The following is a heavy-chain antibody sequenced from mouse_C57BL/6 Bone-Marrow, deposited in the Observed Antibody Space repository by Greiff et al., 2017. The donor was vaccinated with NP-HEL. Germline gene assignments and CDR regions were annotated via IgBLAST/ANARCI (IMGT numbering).Heavy chain of an antibody. CDR3: ARGYYDYDGSLAY. J-gene: IGHJ3*01. D-gene: IGHD2-4*01. CDR2: INYDGSST. Sequence: EVMLVESEGGLVQPGSSMKLSCTASGFTFSDYYMAWVRQVPEQGLEWVANINYDGSSTYYLDSLKSRFIISRDNAKNILYLQMSSLKSEDTATYYCARGYYDYDGSLAYWGQGTLVTVSA. CDR1: GFTFSDYY. V-gene: IGHV5-16*01.